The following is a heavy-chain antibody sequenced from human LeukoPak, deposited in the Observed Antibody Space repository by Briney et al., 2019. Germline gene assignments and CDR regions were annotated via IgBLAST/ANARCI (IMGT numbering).Heavy chain of an antibody. CDR3: ARCGSSWYFDY. D-gene: IGHD6-13*01. CDR1: GFTVSSNY. Sequence: PGGSLRLSCAASGFTVSSNYMSWVRQAPGKGLEWVSVIYSGGSRYYADSVKGRFTISRDNSKNTLYLQMKSLTAEDTAVYYCARCGSSWYFDYWGQGTLVTVSS. J-gene: IGHJ4*02. V-gene: IGHV3-66*01. CDR2: IYSGGSR.